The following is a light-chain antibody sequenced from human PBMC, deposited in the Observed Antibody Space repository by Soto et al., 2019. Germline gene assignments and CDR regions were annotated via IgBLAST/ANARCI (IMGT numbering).Light chain of an antibody. J-gene: IGLJ2*01. CDR2: EVS. V-gene: IGLV2-18*02. CDR3: SSYTSSSTLV. Sequence: QSALTQPPSVSGSPGQSVTISCTGTSSDVGSYNRVSWYQQPPGTAPKLMIYEVSNRPSGVPDRFSGSKSGNTASLTISGLQAEDEADYYCSSYTSSSTLVFGGGTQRTVL. CDR1: SSDVGSYNR.